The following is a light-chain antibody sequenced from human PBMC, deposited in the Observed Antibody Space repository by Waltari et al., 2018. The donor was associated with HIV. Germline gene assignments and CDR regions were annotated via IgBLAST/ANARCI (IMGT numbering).Light chain of an antibody. V-gene: IGLV2-23*01. J-gene: IGLJ2*01. CDR2: EGS. Sequence: SALTQPASVSGSPGQSLTISCTGTRSDVGRYHLVSWYQQHPGKAPKLMIYEGSKRPSGVSNLFSGSKSGNAASLTISGLQAEDEADYYCWSYAGSSTSVFGGGTKLTVL. CDR3: WSYAGSSTSV. CDR1: RSDVGRYHL.